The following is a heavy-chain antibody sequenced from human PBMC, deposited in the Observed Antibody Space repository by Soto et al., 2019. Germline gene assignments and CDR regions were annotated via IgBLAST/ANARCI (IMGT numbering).Heavy chain of an antibody. CDR1: GGSISSYY. CDR3: ARAAVTHERYHYGMDV. D-gene: IGHD4-17*01. CDR2: IYYSGNT. V-gene: IGHV4-59*01. Sequence: LSLTCTVSGGSISSYYWSWIRQSPGKGLEWIGCIYYSGNTNYNPSLKSRVTISVNTSKNQFSLRLTSVTAADTAVYYCARAAVTHERYHYGMDVWGQGTTVT. J-gene: IGHJ6*02.